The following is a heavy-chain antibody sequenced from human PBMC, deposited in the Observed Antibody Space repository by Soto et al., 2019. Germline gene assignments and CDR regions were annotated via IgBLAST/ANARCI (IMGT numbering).Heavy chain of an antibody. D-gene: IGHD6-13*01. CDR2: TRNKANSYTT. CDR3: ARSSIAAAHFYYYYYGMDV. Sequence: GGSLRLSCAASGFTFSDHYMDWVRQAPGKGLEWVGRTRNKANSYTTEYAASVKGRFTISRDDSKNSLYLQMNSLKTEDTAVYYCARSSIAAAHFYYYYYGMDVWGQGTTVTVSS. CDR1: GFTFSDHY. V-gene: IGHV3-72*01. J-gene: IGHJ6*02.